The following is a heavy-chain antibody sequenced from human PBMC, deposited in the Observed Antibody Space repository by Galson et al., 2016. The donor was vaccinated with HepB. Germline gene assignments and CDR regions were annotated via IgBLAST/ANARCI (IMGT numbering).Heavy chain of an antibody. CDR3: ARSELGVGDAFDV. CDR2: ITNSGSRT. J-gene: IGHJ3*01. CDR1: GFRFSDYY. Sequence: SLRLSCAASGFRFSDYYMNWVRQAPGKGLEWVSYITNSGSRTFYADSVKGRFIISRDNAQNSLYLQMNSLTAEDTAVYYCARSELGVGDAFDVWGQGTMLTVSS. D-gene: IGHD7-27*01. V-gene: IGHV3-11*01.